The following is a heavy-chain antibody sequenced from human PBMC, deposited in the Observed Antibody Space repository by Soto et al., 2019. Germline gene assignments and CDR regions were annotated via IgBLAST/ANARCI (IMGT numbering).Heavy chain of an antibody. CDR3: ARGPRRYNWTVRYFDS. D-gene: IGHD1-20*01. Sequence: PSETLSLTCAVYGGSSSGYYWSWIRQPPGKGLEWIGEINHSGSTNYNPSLKSRVTISVDTSKNQFSLKLSSVTAADTAVYYCARGPRRYNWTVRYFDSWGQGTLVTV. J-gene: IGHJ4*02. CDR2: INHSGST. V-gene: IGHV4-34*01. CDR1: GGSSSGYY.